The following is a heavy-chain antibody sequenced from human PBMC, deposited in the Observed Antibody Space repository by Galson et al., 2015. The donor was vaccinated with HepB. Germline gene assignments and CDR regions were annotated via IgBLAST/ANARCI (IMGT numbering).Heavy chain of an antibody. D-gene: IGHD7-27*01. CDR1: GFSVSSNY. Sequence: SLRLSCAASGFSVSSNYMNWVRQAPGKGLEWVSVIYGGGNKNYADLVKGRVSISRDDSKNTVYLQMNSLRVEDTAVYYCAQLGTGYWGQGTLVTVSS. CDR3: AQLGTGY. CDR2: IYGGGNK. J-gene: IGHJ4*02. V-gene: IGHV3-53*01.